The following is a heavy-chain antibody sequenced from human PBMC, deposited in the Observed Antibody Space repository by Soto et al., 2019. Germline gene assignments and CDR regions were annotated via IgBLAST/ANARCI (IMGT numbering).Heavy chain of an antibody. CDR1: GGSISSGGTGSY. CDR3: ASGHDAYKRRY. J-gene: IGHJ4*02. D-gene: IGHD1-1*01. CDR2: IYYTGNT. Sequence: QVQLQESGPGLVKPSQTLSLTCTVSGGSISSGGTGSYWTWIHQLPEKGLEWIGYIYYTGNTYYNRALRSRPTISIGTSENQFTLKMTSVTAADTAVYCWASGHDAYKRRYWGQGILVSVSS. V-gene: IGHV4-31*03.